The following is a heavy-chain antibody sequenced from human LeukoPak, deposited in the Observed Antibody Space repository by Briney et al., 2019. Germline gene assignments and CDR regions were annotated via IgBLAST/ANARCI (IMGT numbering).Heavy chain of an antibody. J-gene: IGHJ4*02. CDR1: GFTFRSYA. V-gene: IGHV3-23*01. CDR3: AKGSVPIISSSYFDY. D-gene: IGHD6-13*01. CDR2: IGGSGTNT. Sequence: GGSLRLSCAASGFTFRSYAMNWVRQAPGKGLEWVSVIGGSGTNTYYADSVKGRFTISRDNSKNTLFLQMHSLRAEDTAVYYCAKGSVPIISSSYFDYWGQGTLVTVSS.